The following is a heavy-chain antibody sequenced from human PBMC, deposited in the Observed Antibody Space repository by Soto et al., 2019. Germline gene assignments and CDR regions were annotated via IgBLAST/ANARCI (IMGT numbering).Heavy chain of an antibody. J-gene: IGHJ4*02. Sequence: GGSLRLSCAASGFTFSSYALSWVRQAPGKGLEWVSAISGSGGSTYYADSMKGRFTISRDNSKNTLYLQMNSLRAEDTAVYYCAKPEYSSSWYRPYCFDYWGQGTLVTVSS. CDR3: AKPEYSSSWYRPYCFDY. D-gene: IGHD6-13*01. CDR2: ISGSGGST. V-gene: IGHV3-23*01. CDR1: GFTFSSYA.